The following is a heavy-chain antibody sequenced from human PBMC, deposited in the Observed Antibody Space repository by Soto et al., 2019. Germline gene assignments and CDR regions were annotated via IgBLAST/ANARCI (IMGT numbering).Heavy chain of an antibody. Sequence: EVQLVESGGDLVQPGGSLRLSCAASGFTFSDHYMDWVRQAPGKGLEWVARTRNKANSYTTEYTASVKGRFDISRDASKNSLYLQMNSLKTEDTALYYCVRCDRAGRPCSDYWGQGALGTVSS. CDR3: VRCDRAGRPCSDY. V-gene: IGHV3-72*01. CDR1: GFTFSDHY. J-gene: IGHJ4*02. D-gene: IGHD6-6*01. CDR2: TRNKANSYTT.